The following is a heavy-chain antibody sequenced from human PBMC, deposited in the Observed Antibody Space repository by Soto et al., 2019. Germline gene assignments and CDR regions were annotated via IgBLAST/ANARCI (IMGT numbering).Heavy chain of an antibody. CDR2: ISGSAGNT. Sequence: GGSQRLSGAAAGFTFSSYAMSWVRQAPGKGLEWVSTISGSAGNTYYADSLKGRFTISRDDSKNTLFLQMNSLRAEDTAVYYCARHGSGSLFDPWGQGTLVTVSS. V-gene: IGHV3-23*01. CDR3: ARHGSGSLFDP. CDR1: GFTFSSYA. D-gene: IGHD3-10*01. J-gene: IGHJ5*02.